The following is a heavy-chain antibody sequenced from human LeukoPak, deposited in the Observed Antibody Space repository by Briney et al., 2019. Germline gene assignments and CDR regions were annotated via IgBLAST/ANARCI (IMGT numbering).Heavy chain of an antibody. CDR3: ATDRNSGKYYDY. Sequence: GGSLRLSCVVSGFTVSNHHMNWVRQAPGKGLEWVSVIYSGGGTNYADSVKGRFTISRDNSKNTLYLQMNSLRAEDTAVYYCATDRNSGKYYDYWGQGTLVTVSS. V-gene: IGHV3-53*01. CDR2: IYSGGGT. D-gene: IGHD1-26*01. J-gene: IGHJ4*02. CDR1: GFTVSNHH.